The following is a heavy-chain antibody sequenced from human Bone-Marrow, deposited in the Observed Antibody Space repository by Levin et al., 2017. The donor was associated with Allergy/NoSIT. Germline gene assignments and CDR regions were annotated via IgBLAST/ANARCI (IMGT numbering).Heavy chain of an antibody. CDR1: TFTFSSYA. V-gene: IGHV3-23*01. CDR3: ARDWRYYETRGHYGYFDS. J-gene: IGHJ5*01. CDR2: ISDTGSDT. D-gene: IGHD3-22*01. Sequence: GGSLRLSCVDSTFTFSSYAMSWVRQAPGKGLEWVSAISDTGSDTFYADSVKGRFTISRDNSKNTLHLLMNSLRAEDTAIYYCARDWRYYETRGHYGYFDSWGQGTLVTVSS.